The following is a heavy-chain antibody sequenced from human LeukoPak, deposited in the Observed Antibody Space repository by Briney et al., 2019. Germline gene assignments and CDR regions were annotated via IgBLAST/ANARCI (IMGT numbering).Heavy chain of an antibody. CDR3: AHAPRKYDFLTGYYPNPDY. Sequence: SGPTLVNPTQTLTLTCTFSGFSFRTSGLGVGWIRQPPGKALECLGIFYCNNDEHYSPSLQSRLTITKDTSKNQVVLTMTNMDPVDRATYYCAHAPRKYDFLTGYYPNPDYWGQGTLVSVS. CDR1: GFSFRTSGLG. CDR2: FYCNNDE. V-gene: IGHV2-5*01. D-gene: IGHD3-9*01. J-gene: IGHJ4*02.